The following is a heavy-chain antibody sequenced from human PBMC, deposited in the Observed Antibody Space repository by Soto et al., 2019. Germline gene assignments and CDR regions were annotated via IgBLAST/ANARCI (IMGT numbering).Heavy chain of an antibody. D-gene: IGHD3-9*01. CDR2: IYYSGST. Sequence: PSETLSLTCTVSGDSISSRNYYWGWIRQPPGKELEWIGSIYYSGSTYYNPSLKSRVTISVDTSKNQFSLKLSSVTAADTAVYYCARRLRFFDWFPPYMDVWGKGTTLTVSS. V-gene: IGHV4-39*01. CDR3: ARRLRFFDWFPPYMDV. CDR1: GDSISSRNYY. J-gene: IGHJ6*03.